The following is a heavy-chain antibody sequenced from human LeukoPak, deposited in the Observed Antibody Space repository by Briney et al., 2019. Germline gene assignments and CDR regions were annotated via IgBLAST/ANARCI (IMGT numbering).Heavy chain of an antibody. CDR2: ISGSGGST. CDR1: GFTFSRNG. CDR3: AKDPTHYRVWDYYETIGLSY. V-gene: IGHV3-23*01. D-gene: IGHD3-22*01. J-gene: IGHJ4*02. Sequence: GGTLRLSCAASGFTFSRNGMTWVRQAPGKGLEWVSAISGSGGSTYYADSVKGRFTISRDNSKNTLYLQMNSLRAEDTAVYYCAKDPTHYRVWDYYETIGLSYWGQGTLVTVSS.